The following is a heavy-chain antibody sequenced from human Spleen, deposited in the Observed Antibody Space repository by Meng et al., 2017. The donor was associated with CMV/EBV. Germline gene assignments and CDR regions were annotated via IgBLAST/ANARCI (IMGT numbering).Heavy chain of an antibody. Sequence: SETLSLTCTVSGGSISSYYWSWIRQPPGKGLEWIGYIYYSGSTNYNPSLKSRVTISVDTSKNQFSLKLSSVTTADTAVYYCARQVGLYNWFDLWGQGTLVTVSS. J-gene: IGHJ5*02. D-gene: IGHD1-26*01. CDR2: IYYSGST. CDR1: GGSISSYY. CDR3: ARQVGLYNWFDL. V-gene: IGHV4-59*01.